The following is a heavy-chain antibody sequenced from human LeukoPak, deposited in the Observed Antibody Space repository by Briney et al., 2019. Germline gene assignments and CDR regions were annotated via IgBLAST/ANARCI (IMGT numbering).Heavy chain of an antibody. J-gene: IGHJ4*02. Sequence: SGTLSLTCNVSGDYITTTNYYWAWIRQPPGKRLDWIACIFYSGNTYYNPSLKSRVSISIDTSRKQISLQLRSVSATDTAIYYCARRSRMYKHETTGYHDSLGPRTLVTLSS. CDR1: GDYITTTNYY. V-gene: IGHV4-39*01. CDR2: IFYSGNT. D-gene: IGHD3-9*01. CDR3: ARRSRMYKHETTGYHDS.